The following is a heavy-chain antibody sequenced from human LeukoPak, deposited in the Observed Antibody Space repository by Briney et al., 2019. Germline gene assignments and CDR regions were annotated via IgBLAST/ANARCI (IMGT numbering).Heavy chain of an antibody. CDR3: ARPPYDFWSGYYSAGYYYGMDV. D-gene: IGHD3-3*01. J-gene: IGHJ6*02. Sequence: ASVKVSCKASGYTFTSYGISWVRQAPGQGLEWMGWISAYNGNTNYAQKLQGRVTMTTDTSTSTAYMELRSLRSEDTAVYYCARPPYDFWSGYYSAGYYYGMDVWGQGTTVTVSS. CDR1: GYTFTSYG. CDR2: ISAYNGNT. V-gene: IGHV1-18*01.